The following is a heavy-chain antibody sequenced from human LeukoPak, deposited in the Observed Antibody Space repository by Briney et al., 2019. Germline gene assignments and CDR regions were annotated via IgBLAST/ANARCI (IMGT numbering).Heavy chain of an antibody. J-gene: IGHJ4*02. Sequence: GASVKVSCKASGGTFSSYAISWVRQAPGQGLEWMGGIIPIFGTANYAQKFQGRVTITADESTSTAYMELSSLRSEDTAVYYCARYCSSTSCRNFDYWGQGTLVTVSS. CDR1: GGTFSSYA. CDR2: IIPIFGTA. V-gene: IGHV1-69*13. CDR3: ARYCSSTSCRNFDY. D-gene: IGHD2-2*01.